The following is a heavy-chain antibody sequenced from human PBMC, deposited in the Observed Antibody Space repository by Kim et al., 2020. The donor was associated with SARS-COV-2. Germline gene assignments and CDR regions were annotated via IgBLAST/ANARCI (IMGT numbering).Heavy chain of an antibody. Sequence: GRFTISRDNSKNTLYLQMNSLRAEDTAVYYCAGPRRVAATRAYYYYGMDVWGQGTTVTVSS. J-gene: IGHJ6*02. D-gene: IGHD2-15*01. CDR3: AGPRRVAATRAYYYYGMDV. V-gene: IGHV3-66*01.